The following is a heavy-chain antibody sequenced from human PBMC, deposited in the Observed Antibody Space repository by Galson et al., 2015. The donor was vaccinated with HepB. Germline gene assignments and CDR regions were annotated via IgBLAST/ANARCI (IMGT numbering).Heavy chain of an antibody. CDR2: IYYSGST. Sequence: QVQLQESGPGLVKPSETLSLTCTVSGGSISSSSYYWGWIRQPPGKGLEWIGSIYYSGSTYYNPSLKSRVTISVDTSKNQSSLKLSSVTAADTAVYYCARLPVRRRDGYNYAYWGQGTLVTVSS. CDR1: GGSISSSSYY. V-gene: IGHV4-39*01. D-gene: IGHD5-24*01. CDR3: ARLPVRRRDGYNYAY. J-gene: IGHJ4*02.